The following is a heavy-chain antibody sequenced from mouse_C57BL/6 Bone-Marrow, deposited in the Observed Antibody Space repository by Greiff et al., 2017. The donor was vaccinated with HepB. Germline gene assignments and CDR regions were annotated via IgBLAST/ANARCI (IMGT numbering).Heavy chain of an antibody. CDR2: INYDGSST. V-gene: IGHV5-16*01. CDR1: GFTFSDYY. Sequence: EVNVVESEGGLVQPGSSMKLSCTASGFTFSDYYMAWVRQVPEKGLEWVANINYDGSSTYYLDSLKSRFIISRDNAKNILYLQMSSLKSEDTAKYYCARDVAWGAFAYWGQGTLVTVSA. CDR3: ARDVAWGAFAY. J-gene: IGHJ3*01.